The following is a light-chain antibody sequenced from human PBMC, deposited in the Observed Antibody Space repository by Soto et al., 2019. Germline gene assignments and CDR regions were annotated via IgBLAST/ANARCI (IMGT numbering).Light chain of an antibody. V-gene: IGKV3-20*01. CDR1: QTISNKY. CDR3: QQHSNSPWT. J-gene: IGKJ1*01. Sequence: EIVLTQSPGTLTLSPGESAALSCRASQTISNKYLVWYRQKPGQAPRLLIYAVSSRAAGIPDRFSGSGSGTDFALNIARLEPEDSAVYYCQQHSNSPWTFGQGTRVEI. CDR2: AVS.